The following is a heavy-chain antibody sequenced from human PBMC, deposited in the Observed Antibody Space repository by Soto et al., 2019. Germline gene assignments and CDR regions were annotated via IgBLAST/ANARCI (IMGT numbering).Heavy chain of an antibody. CDR1: GFSLSTSGMC. CDR2: IDWDDDK. J-gene: IGHJ4*02. V-gene: IGHV2-70*01. Sequence: GPTLVNPTQTPTLTCTFSGFSLSTSGMCVSWIRQPPGKALEWLALIDWDDDKYYSTSLKTRLTISKDTSKNQVVLTMTNMDPVDTATYSCARSRDGYNYYFDYWGQGTLVTVSS. D-gene: IGHD5-12*01. CDR3: ARSRDGYNYYFDY.